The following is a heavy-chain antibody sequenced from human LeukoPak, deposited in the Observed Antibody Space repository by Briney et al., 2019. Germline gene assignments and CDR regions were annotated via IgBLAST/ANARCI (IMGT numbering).Heavy chain of an antibody. CDR2: ISGSSRYT. J-gene: IGHJ4*02. Sequence: KPGGSLRLSCAASGFSFSDYYMNWIRQAPGRGLEWVSYISGSSRYTNYADSVEGRFTISRDNAKNSLYLQMNSLRAEDTAVYYCARELNWDADYWGQGTLVTVSS. D-gene: IGHD1-1*01. CDR3: ARELNWDADY. V-gene: IGHV3-11*06. CDR1: GFSFSDYY.